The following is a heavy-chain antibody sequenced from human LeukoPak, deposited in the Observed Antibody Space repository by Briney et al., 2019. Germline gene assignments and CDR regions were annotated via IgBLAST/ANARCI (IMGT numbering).Heavy chain of an antibody. Sequence: GASVKVSCKASGYTFNSYGISWVRQAPGQGLEWMGWISAYDGNTNYAQKFQGRVTMTTDTSTRTAYMGLRSLTSDDTAVYYCARDKVIASAGTPNWFDPWGQGTQVTVS. D-gene: IGHD6-13*01. CDR3: ARDKVIASAGTPNWFDP. CDR1: GYTFNSYG. J-gene: IGHJ5*02. V-gene: IGHV1-18*01. CDR2: ISAYDGNT.